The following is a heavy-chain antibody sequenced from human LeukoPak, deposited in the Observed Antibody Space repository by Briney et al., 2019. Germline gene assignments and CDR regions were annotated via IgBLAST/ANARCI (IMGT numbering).Heavy chain of an antibody. CDR1: GFTFDDYA. D-gene: IGHD3-9*01. J-gene: IGHJ4*02. CDR3: VRSLTGTDDY. V-gene: IGHV3-9*01. CDR2: ISWNSGSI. Sequence: QSGGSLRLSCAASGFTFDDYAMHWVRQAPGKGLEWVSGISWNSGSIGYADSVKGRFTISRDNAKNTVYLQMNSLRAVDTALYFCVRSLTGTDDYWGQGTLVTVSS.